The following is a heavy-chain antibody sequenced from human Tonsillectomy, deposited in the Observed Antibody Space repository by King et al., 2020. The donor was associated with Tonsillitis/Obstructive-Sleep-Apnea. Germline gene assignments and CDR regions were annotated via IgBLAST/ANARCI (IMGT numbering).Heavy chain of an antibody. Sequence: QLVQSGAEVKKPGASVTVSCKASGYTFTSYGISWVRQAPGQGLEWRGWISAYNGNTYYAQKLQGRFTLTTDTSTSTAYMELRGLRSDDTAVYYGAREGGSSHFGYYMDVWGKGTTVTVSS. V-gene: IGHV1-18*01. CDR2: ISAYNGNT. CDR1: GYTFTSYG. J-gene: IGHJ6*03. D-gene: IGHD6-13*01. CDR3: AREGGSSHFGYYMDV.